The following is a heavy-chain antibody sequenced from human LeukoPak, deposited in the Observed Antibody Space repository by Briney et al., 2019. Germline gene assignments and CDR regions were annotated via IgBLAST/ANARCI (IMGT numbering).Heavy chain of an antibody. CDR2: ISYDGSNK. J-gene: IGHJ6*03. CDR3: ASPRGPYYDYYMDV. CDR1: GFTFSSYA. Sequence: GGSLTLSCAASGFTFSSYAMHWVRQAPGKGLEWVAVISYDGSNKYYADSVKGRFTISRDTYKNTLYLQMTSLRAEDTDVYYCASPRGPYYDYYMDVWGKGTTVTVSS. V-gene: IGHV3-30*01. D-gene: IGHD3-10*01.